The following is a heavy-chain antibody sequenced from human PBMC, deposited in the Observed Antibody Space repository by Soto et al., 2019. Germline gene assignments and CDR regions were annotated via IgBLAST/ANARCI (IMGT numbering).Heavy chain of an antibody. Sequence: DVQLVESGGGVVQPGGALRLSCAASGFTFSSYSMNWVRQAPGKGLEWVSYISSRSSTIYYADSVKGRFTISRDNAKNSLYLQMNSLSDEDTAVYYCAREDLLRLRFAFDIWGQGTMVTVSS. J-gene: IGHJ3*02. CDR3: AREDLLRLRFAFDI. CDR2: ISSRSSTI. CDR1: GFTFSSYS. D-gene: IGHD3-16*01. V-gene: IGHV3-48*02.